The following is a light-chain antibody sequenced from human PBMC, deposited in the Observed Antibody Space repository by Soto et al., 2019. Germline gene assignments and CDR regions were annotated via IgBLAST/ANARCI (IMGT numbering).Light chain of an antibody. CDR2: GAS. V-gene: IGKV3-20*01. CDR3: HQYDSSPLT. Sequence: EIVLTQSPGTLSLSPGERATLSCRASQSVSSSYLAWYQQKPGQAHRLLIYGASSRATGIPDRFSGSGSGTDFTLTISRLEPEDFAVYYWHQYDSSPLTFGGGTKVEIK. CDR1: QSVSSSY. J-gene: IGKJ4*01.